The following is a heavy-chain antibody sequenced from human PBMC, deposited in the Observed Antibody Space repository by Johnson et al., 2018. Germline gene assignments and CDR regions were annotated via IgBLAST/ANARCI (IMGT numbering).Heavy chain of an antibody. CDR3: ARFRYPGLDFHYTDV. Sequence: QVQLVESGGGVVQPGRSLRVSCAASGFTFRSYIMHWVRQAPGKGLEWVAAISYDGNNKYYADSVQGRFTISRDNSKNTLYLQVNSLRGEDTAVYYCARFRYPGLDFHYTDVWGKGTTVIVSS. J-gene: IGHJ6*03. CDR1: GFTFRSYI. V-gene: IGHV3-30-3*01. CDR2: ISYDGNNK. D-gene: IGHD3-3*01.